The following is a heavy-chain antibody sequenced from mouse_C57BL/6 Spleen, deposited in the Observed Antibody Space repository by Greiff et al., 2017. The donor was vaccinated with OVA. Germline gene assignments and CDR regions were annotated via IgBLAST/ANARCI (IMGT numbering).Heavy chain of an antibody. V-gene: IGHV1-69*01. CDR2: IDPSDSYT. CDR3: ARGWDY. J-gene: IGHJ2*01. CDR1: GYTFTSYW. Sequence: QVQLQQSGAELVMPGASVKLSCKASGYTFTSYWMHWVKQRPGQGLEWIGEIDPSDSYTNYNQKFKGKSTLTVDKSSSTAYMQLSSLRSEDSAVYNCARGWDYWGQGTTLTVSS. D-gene: IGHD3-3*01.